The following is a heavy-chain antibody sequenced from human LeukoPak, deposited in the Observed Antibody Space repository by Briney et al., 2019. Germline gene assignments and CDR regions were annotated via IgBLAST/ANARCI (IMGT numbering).Heavy chain of an antibody. CDR2: IKQDGSET. CDR1: GFIFTTYW. CDR3: ARHFGT. V-gene: IGHV3-7*01. Sequence: GGSLRLSCGASGFIFTTYWMNWVRQAPGKGLEWVANIKQDGSETYYVDSVKGRFTISRDNDKNSVYLQMGSLRVEDTAVYYCARHFGTWGQGTLATVPS. J-gene: IGHJ4*02. D-gene: IGHD3/OR15-3a*01.